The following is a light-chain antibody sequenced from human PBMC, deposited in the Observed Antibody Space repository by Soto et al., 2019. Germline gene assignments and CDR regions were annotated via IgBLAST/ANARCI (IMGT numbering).Light chain of an antibody. Sequence: DIVMTPSPLSLPVTPGEPASISCRSSQSLLHSNGYTYFDWYLQKPGQSPQLLIYLGSNRASGVPDRFSGSGSGTDFTLKISRVEAEDVGLYYCSQALQTPITFGLGTRLEIK. J-gene: IGKJ5*01. CDR1: QSLLHSNGYTY. CDR2: LGS. CDR3: SQALQTPIT. V-gene: IGKV2-28*01.